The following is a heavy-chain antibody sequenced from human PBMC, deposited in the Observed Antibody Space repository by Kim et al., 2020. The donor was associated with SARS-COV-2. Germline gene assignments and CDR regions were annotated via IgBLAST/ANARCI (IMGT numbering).Heavy chain of an antibody. V-gene: IGHV4-31*03. Sequence: SETLSLTCTFSGGSISSGCYYWCWIRQHPGKVLELIGYIYYSGSTYYNPSLKSRVTISLDTSKNQFSLKLSSVTAAETAIYYCARVIVVVTRGLFFDYWGQGNMVTVSA. CDR3: ARVIVVVTRGLFFDY. D-gene: IGHD3-22*01. J-gene: IGHJ4*02. CDR1: GGSISSGCYY. CDR2: IYYSGST.